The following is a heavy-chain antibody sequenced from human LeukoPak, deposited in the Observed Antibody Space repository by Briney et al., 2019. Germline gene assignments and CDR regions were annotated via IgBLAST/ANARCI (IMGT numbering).Heavy chain of an antibody. V-gene: IGHV4-59*01. Sequence: PSETLSLTCTVSGGSISSYYWSWIRQPPGKGLEWIGYIYYSGSTNYNPSLKSRVTISVDTSKNQFSLKLSSVTAADTAVYYCARDARYNYYFDYWGQGTLVTVPS. CDR1: GGSISSYY. D-gene: IGHD5-24*01. J-gene: IGHJ4*02. CDR3: ARDARYNYYFDY. CDR2: IYYSGST.